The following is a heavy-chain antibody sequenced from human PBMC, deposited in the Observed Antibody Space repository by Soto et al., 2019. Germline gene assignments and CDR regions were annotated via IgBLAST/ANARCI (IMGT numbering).Heavy chain of an antibody. Sequence: QVQLVQSGAEVKKPGSSVKVSCKASVGTFSSYAISWVRQAPGQGLEWMGGLIPIFGTANYAQKFQGRATITADKSTSTAYMELISLRSEDTAVYYCAEEPDSSGFVSGYWGQGTLVTVSS. D-gene: IGHD3-22*01. V-gene: IGHV1-69*06. J-gene: IGHJ4*02. CDR1: VGTFSSYA. CDR2: LIPIFGTA. CDR3: AEEPDSSGFVSGY.